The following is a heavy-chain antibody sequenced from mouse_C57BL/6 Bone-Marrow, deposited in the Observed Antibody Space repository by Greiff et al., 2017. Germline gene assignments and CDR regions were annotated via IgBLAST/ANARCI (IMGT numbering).Heavy chain of an antibody. CDR3: ASHYYGSRWFAY. CDR1: GFSLTSYG. J-gene: IGHJ3*01. V-gene: IGHV2-2*01. Sequence: QVQLQQSGPGLVQPSQSLSITCTVSGFSLTSYGVHWVRQSPGKGLEWLGVIWSGGSTDYNAAFITSQSISKDNSKSQVFFKMNSLQADDAAIYYCASHYYGSRWFAYWGQGTLVTVSA. CDR2: IWSGGST. D-gene: IGHD1-1*01.